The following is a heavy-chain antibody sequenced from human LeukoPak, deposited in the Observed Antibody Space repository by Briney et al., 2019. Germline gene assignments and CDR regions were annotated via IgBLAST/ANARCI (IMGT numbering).Heavy chain of an antibody. CDR3: ARGSAVTNTGYY. CDR2: TSSSSDYI. D-gene: IGHD2-8*02. V-gene: IGHV3-21*01. Sequence: GGSLRLSCAASGFTFSSNSMNWVRQAPGKGLEWVSSTSSSSDYIYYADSVKGRFTISRDNAKNSLYLQMNSLRAEDTAVYYCARGSAVTNTGYYWGQGTLVTVSS. CDR1: GFTFSSNS. J-gene: IGHJ4*02.